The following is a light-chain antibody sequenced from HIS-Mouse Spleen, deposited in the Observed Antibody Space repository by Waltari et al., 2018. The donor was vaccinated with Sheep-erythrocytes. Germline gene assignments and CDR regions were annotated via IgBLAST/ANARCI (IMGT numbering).Light chain of an antibody. CDR2: AAS. J-gene: IGKJ2*01. CDR1: QGISSY. CDR3: QQLNSYPHT. V-gene: IGKV1-9*01. Sequence: DIQLTHSPSFLSASVGDRVTITCRASQGISSYLAWYQQKPGKAPKLLIYAASTLQSGVPSRFSGSGSRTEFTLTISSLQPEDFATYYCQQLNSYPHTFGQGTKLEIK.